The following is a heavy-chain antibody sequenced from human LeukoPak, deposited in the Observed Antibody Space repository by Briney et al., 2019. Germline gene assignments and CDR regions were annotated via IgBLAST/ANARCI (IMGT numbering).Heavy chain of an antibody. CDR2: IQYDGNNN. CDR1: GFTFSTYG. V-gene: IGHV3-30*02. D-gene: IGHD3-16*01. CDR3: AKGAYRAAHDC. Sequence: PGGSLRLSCAASGFTFSTYGMNWVRQAPGKGLEWVAFIQYDGNNNYYADSVKGRFTISRDNSKNTLYLQMNSLRAEDTAIYYCAKGAYRAAHDCWGQGTLVTVSS. J-gene: IGHJ4*02.